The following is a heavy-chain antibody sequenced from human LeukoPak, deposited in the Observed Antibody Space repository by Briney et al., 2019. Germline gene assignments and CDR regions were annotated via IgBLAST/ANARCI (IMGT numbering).Heavy chain of an antibody. V-gene: IGHV1-46*03. D-gene: IGHD4/OR15-4a*01. J-gene: IGHJ5*02. CDR3: GRGGESDYFDP. CDR2: INPSGGST. CDR1: GYTFTSYY. Sequence: ASVKVSCKASGYTFTSYYIHWVRQAPGQGLEWMGIINPSGGSTTYAQKFQGRVTMTRDRSTRTVYMELSSLRSEDTAEYYCGRGGESDYFDPWGQGTLVTVSS.